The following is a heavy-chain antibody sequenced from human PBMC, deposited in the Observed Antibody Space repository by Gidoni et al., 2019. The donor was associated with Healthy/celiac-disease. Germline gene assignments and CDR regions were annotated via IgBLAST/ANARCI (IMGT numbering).Heavy chain of an antibody. J-gene: IGHJ5*02. D-gene: IGHD1-26*01. Sequence: EVQLVESGGGVVRPGGSLRLSCAASGFPFADYGMSWVRQAPGKGLGLVSGINWNGGSTGYADSVKCRFTISRDNAKNSLYLQMNSLRAEDTALYHCARVPRWELHNWFDPWGQGTLVTVSS. CDR2: INWNGGST. V-gene: IGHV3-20*01. CDR3: ARVPRWELHNWFDP. CDR1: GFPFADYG.